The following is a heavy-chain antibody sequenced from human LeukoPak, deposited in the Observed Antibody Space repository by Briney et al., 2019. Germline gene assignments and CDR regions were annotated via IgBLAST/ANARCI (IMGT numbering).Heavy chain of an antibody. CDR2: IYYSGST. CDR3: ARVHDYGDFFDY. J-gene: IGHJ4*02. CDR1: GGSISSSSYY. D-gene: IGHD4-17*01. V-gene: IGHV4-61*05. Sequence: SETLSLTCTVSGGSISSSSYYWGWIRQPPGKGLEWIGYIYYSGSTNYNPSLKSRVTISVDTSKNQFSLKLSSVTAADTAVYYCARVHDYGDFFDYWGQGTLVTVSS.